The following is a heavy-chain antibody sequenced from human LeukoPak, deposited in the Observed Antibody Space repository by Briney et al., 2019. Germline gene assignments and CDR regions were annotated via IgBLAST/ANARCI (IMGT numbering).Heavy chain of an antibody. J-gene: IGHJ4*02. CDR1: GFTFSIYW. Sequence: PGGSLRLSCAASGFTFSIYWMNWVRQAPGKGLEWVANIKQDGSEKYYVDSVKGRFTISRDNAKNSLFLQMNSLRAEETAVYYCATDRSMGATYRFDHWGQETLVTVSP. CDR2: IKQDGSEK. V-gene: IGHV3-7*01. CDR3: ATDRSMGATYRFDH. D-gene: IGHD1-26*01.